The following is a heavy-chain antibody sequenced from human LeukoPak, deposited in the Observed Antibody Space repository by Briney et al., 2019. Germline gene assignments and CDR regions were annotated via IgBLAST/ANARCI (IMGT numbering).Heavy chain of an antibody. CDR1: GYTFTGYY. V-gene: IGHV1-2*02. J-gene: IGHJ5*02. D-gene: IGHD6-19*01. CDR3: ARESSGWFVNWFDP. CDR2: INPNSGAT. Sequence: ASVKVSCKASGYTFTGYYMHWVRQAPGQGLEWMGWINPNSGATNYAQKFQGRVTMTRDTSISTAYMEPSRLRSDDTAVYYCARESSGWFVNWFDPWGQGTLVTVSS.